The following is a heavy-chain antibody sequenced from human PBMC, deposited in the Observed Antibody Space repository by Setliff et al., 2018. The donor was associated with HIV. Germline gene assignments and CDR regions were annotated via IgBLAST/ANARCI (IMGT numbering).Heavy chain of an antibody. J-gene: IGHJ4*02. D-gene: IGHD2-8*01. Sequence: ASVKVSCKASGYTFINFGITWVRQAPGQGLEWVGYISGYNGNTKYAQNVQGRVTMTRDTSTGTVYMDLRSLRSDDTAMYYCAREKYGDKFDYWGQGTLVTVSS. V-gene: IGHV1-18*04. CDR3: AREKYGDKFDY. CDR1: GYTFINFG. CDR2: ISGYNGNT.